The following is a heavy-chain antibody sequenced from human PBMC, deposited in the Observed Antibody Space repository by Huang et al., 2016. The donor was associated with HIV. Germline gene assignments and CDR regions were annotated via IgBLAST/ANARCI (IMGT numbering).Heavy chain of an antibody. D-gene: IGHD6-13*01. CDR1: GYSFNTYW. J-gene: IGHJ3*01. Sequence: EVQLVQSGAEVKKPGESLKISCQGSGYSFNTYWIAWVRQMPVKGPELLGILYPGASDTRYSPSVQGQVTISADKSIDTAYLQWRSRKASDTAMYYCARKFSSTWYRAFDLWGQGTMVTVSS. CDR2: LYPGASDT. CDR3: ARKFSSTWYRAFDL. V-gene: IGHV5-51*01.